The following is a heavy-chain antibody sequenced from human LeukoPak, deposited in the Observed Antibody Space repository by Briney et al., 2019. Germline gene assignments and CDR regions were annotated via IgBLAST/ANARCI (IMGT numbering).Heavy chain of an antibody. CDR2: TYYRSKWNN. J-gene: IGHJ5*02. V-gene: IGHV6-1*01. CDR3: ARALGVVFDP. Sequence: SQTLSLTCGISGDSVSSNLATWNWIRQSPSRGLEWLGRTYYRSKWNNDYALPVRSRISIRPDTSKNQFSLHLNSVIPEDTAVYYCARALGVVFDPWGQGTLVTVSS. CDR1: GDSVSSNLAT. D-gene: IGHD2-8*01.